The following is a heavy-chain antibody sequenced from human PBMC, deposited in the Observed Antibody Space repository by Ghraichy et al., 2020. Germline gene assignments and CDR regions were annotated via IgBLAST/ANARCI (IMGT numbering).Heavy chain of an antibody. CDR1: GFTLSNYW. D-gene: IGHD2-15*01. V-gene: IGHV3-74*01. J-gene: IGHJ4*02. Sequence: GGSLRLSCAASGFTLSNYWKHWVRQAPGKGLVWVSRIKSDGSATTYADSVKRRFTISRDNAKNTLYLQMNSLRADDTAVYFCAREYCSGGRCFFGTGGSHLDYWGQGTLVTGSS. CDR3: AREYCSGGRCFFGTGGSHLDY. CDR2: IKSDGSAT.